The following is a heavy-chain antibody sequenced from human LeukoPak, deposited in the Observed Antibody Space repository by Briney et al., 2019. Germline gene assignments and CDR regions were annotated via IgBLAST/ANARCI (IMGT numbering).Heavy chain of an antibody. J-gene: IGHJ4*02. Sequence: ASVKVSCKASGYTFTSYGISWVRQAPGQGLEWMGWISAYNGNTNYAQKLQGRVTITRNTSISTAYMELSSLRSEDTAVYYCARGGGRLRYFDWFRGDLYYFDYWGQGTLVTVSS. D-gene: IGHD3-9*01. CDR3: ARGGGRLRYFDWFRGDLYYFDY. CDR1: GYTFTSYG. V-gene: IGHV1-18*01. CDR2: ISAYNGNT.